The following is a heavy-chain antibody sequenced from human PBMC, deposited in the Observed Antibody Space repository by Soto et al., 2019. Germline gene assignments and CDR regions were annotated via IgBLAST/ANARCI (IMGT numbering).Heavy chain of an antibody. D-gene: IGHD2-15*01. CDR3: VRGGGGGLFDP. CDR1: GFNFNIHA. CDR2: MSPGGNSQ. J-gene: IGHJ5*02. Sequence: GGSLRLSCAAPGFNFNIHALHWIRQAPGEGLEWVAVMSPGGNSQYYADSVKGRFTISRDTSKSTLYLQMTSLRPEDTAIYYCVRGGGGGLFDPWGQGTMVTVSS. V-gene: IGHV3-30-3*01.